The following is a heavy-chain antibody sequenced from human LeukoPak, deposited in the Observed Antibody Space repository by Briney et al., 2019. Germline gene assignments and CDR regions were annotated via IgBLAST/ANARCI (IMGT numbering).Heavy chain of an antibody. Sequence: GASVKVSCKASGYTFTGYYMHWVRQAPGQGLEWMGWINPNSGGTNYAQKFQGRVTMTRDTSISTAYMELSRLRSDDTAMYYCARLDILTGLWKTLDYWGQGTLVTVSS. D-gene: IGHD3-9*01. CDR3: ARLDILTGLWKTLDY. V-gene: IGHV1-2*02. J-gene: IGHJ4*02. CDR2: INPNSGGT. CDR1: GYTFTGYY.